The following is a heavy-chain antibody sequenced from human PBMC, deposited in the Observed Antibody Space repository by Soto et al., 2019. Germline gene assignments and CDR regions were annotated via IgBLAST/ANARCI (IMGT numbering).Heavy chain of an antibody. D-gene: IGHD6-19*01. V-gene: IGHV1-18*01. CDR1: GYRFTSYG. CDR3: ARESRVAVAGTPDY. Sequence: QVQLVQSGAEVKEPGASVKVSCKASGYRFTSYGISWVRQVPGQGLEWMGWISGDNGNTKYAQKVQGRATMTTDTSTSTAYMDLRSLRTDDTSVYYCARESRVAVAGTPDYWGQGTLVNVPS. CDR2: ISGDNGNT. J-gene: IGHJ4*02.